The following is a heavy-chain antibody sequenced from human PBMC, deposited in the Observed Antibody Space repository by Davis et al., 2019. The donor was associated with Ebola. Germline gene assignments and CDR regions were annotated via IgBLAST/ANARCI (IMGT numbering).Heavy chain of an antibody. CDR3: ARGGFDY. CDR1: GLSFSTYS. V-gene: IGHV3-48*02. CDR2: ISSSSSTL. J-gene: IGHJ4*02. Sequence: GESLKISCAASGLSFSTYSMNWVRQAPGKGLEWVSYISSSSSTLHYADSVKGRFTISRDNAKNSLYMQMNSLRDEDTALYYCARGGFDYWGQGALITVSS.